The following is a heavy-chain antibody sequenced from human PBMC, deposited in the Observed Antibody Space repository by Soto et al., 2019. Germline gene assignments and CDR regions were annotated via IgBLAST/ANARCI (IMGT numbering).Heavy chain of an antibody. CDR2: IYYSGST. D-gene: IGHD2-15*01. J-gene: IGHJ3*02. CDR1: GGSISSGGYY. V-gene: IGHV4-31*03. Sequence: SETLSLTCTVSGGSISSGGYYWSWIRQHPGKGLEWIGYIYYSGSTYCNPSLKSRVTISVDTSKNQFSLKLSSVTAADTAVYYCASPVGSEGAFDIWGQGTMVTVSS. CDR3: ASPVGSEGAFDI.